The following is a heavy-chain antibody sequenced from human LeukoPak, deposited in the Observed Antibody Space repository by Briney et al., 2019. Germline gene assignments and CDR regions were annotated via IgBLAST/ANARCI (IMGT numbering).Heavy chain of an antibody. V-gene: IGHV4-59*01. J-gene: IGHJ4*02. CDR3: ARPENDGSYHY. Sequence: SETLSLTCTVSGGSISNYYWSWIRQPPGKGLEWIGYIYYTGSTNYNPSLKSRVTISVDTSKNQFSLKLSSVTAADTAVYYCARPENDGSYHYWGQGTLVTVSS. CDR2: IYYTGST. D-gene: IGHD1-26*01. CDR1: GGSISNYY.